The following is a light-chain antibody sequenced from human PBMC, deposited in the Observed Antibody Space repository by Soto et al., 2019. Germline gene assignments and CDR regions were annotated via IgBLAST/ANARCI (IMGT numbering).Light chain of an antibody. Sequence: EIVMTQSPATLSVSPGERVTFSCRASQGVSRKLAWYQQKPGQAPNLLIYDASNRATGIPARFSGSGSGTDFTLTISSLEPEDFAVYYCQQRSNWPLTFGQGTRLEIK. CDR3: QQRSNWPLT. J-gene: IGKJ5*01. CDR1: QGVSRK. CDR2: DAS. V-gene: IGKV3-11*01.